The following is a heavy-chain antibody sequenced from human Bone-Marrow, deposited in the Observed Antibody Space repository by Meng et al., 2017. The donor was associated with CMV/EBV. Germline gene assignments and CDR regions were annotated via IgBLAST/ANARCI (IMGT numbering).Heavy chain of an antibody. CDR2: IYYSGST. CDR1: GGSFSGYY. Sequence: SETLSPTCAVYGGSFSGYYWSWIRQPPGKGLEWIGYIYYSGSTYYNPSLKSRVTISVDTSKNQFSLKLSSVTAADTAVYYCARAVTMVRGGGIYYWGQGTLVTVSS. D-gene: IGHD3-10*01. V-gene: IGHV4-30-4*08. J-gene: IGHJ4*02. CDR3: ARAVTMVRGGGIYY.